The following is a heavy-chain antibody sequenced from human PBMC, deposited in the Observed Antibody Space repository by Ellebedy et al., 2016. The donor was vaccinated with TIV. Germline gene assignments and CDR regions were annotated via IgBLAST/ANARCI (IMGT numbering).Heavy chain of an antibody. V-gene: IGHV3-23*01. J-gene: IGHJ4*02. CDR2: ITGSGDRT. CDR3: AKDSGKYGWNSEY. CDR1: GFSFSSFA. D-gene: IGHD3-10*01. Sequence: GESLKISCTASGFSFSSFAMRWFRQAPGKGLEWVSAITGSGDRTFYADSVKGRFTVSRDTSKNTLYLQMNSLRAEDTAIYYCAKDSGKYGWNSEYWGQGTKVTVSS.